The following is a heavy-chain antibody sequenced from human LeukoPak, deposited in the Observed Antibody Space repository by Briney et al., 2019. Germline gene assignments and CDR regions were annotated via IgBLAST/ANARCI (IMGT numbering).Heavy chain of an antibody. CDR3: ARGSSWYDY. CDR1: GGSISSYY. D-gene: IGHD6-13*01. J-gene: IGHJ4*02. Sequence: SETLSLTCTVSGGSISSYYWSWIRQPPGKGLEWIGYIYHSGSTYYNPSLKSRVTISVDRSKDQFSLKLNSVTAADTAVYYCARGSSWYDYWGQGTLVTVSS. CDR2: IYHSGST. V-gene: IGHV4-59*12.